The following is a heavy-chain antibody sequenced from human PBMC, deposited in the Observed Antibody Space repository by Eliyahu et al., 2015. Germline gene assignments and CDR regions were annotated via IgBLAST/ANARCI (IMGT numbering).Heavy chain of an antibody. V-gene: IGHV1-69*01. CDR1: GGTFSSYA. Sequence: QVQLVQSGAEVKKPGSSVKVSCKASGGTFSSYAISWVRQAPGQGLEGMGGVIPPFGTANYAQKFQGRVTITADESTSTAYMELSSLRSEDTAVYYCARDGLPPTVPGLPWFDPWGQGTLVTVSS. D-gene: IGHD4-17*01. J-gene: IGHJ5*02. CDR2: VIPPFGTA. CDR3: ARDGLPPTVPGLPWFDP.